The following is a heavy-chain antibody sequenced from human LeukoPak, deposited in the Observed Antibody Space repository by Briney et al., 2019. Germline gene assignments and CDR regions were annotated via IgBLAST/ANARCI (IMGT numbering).Heavy chain of an antibody. CDR3: AKEATYCSGGSCSFYYYYMDV. V-gene: IGHV3-30*18. CDR2: ISYDGSNK. Sequence: PGGSLRLSCAASGFTFGSYGMHWVRQAPGKGLEWVAVISYDGSNKYYADSVKGRFTISRDNSKNTLYLQMNSLRAEDTAVYYCAKEATYCSGGSCSFYYYYMDVWGKGTTVTVSS. J-gene: IGHJ6*03. CDR1: GFTFGSYG. D-gene: IGHD2-15*01.